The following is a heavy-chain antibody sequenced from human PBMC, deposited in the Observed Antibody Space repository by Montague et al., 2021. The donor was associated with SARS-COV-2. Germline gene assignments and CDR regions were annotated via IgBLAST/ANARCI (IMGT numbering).Heavy chain of an antibody. V-gene: IGHV3-30-3*01. J-gene: IGHJ4*02. D-gene: IGHD3-9*01. CDR1: GFTFSSYA. CDR3: AREGLRYFDWLLWSANFGY. Sequence: SRRLSLSASGFTFSSYAMHWVRQAPGKGLEWVAVISYDGSNKYYADSVKGRFTISRDNSKNTLYLQMNSLRAEDTAVYYCAREGLRYFDWLLWSANFGYWGQGTLVTVSS. CDR2: ISYDGSNK.